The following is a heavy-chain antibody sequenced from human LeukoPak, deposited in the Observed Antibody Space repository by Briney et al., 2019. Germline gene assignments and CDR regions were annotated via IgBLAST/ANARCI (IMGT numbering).Heavy chain of an antibody. Sequence: ASVKVSCKASGYTFSIFGVTWVRLAPGQGLEWMGRINANNGVTNYAHKFQGRVTMTTDTSTNTAYMELSSLRSDDTAVYYCARCGAAVTTHIDLWGQGTLVTVSS. CDR1: GYTFSIFG. D-gene: IGHD4-17*01. CDR2: INANNGVT. CDR3: ARCGAAVTTHIDL. V-gene: IGHV1-18*01. J-gene: IGHJ4*02.